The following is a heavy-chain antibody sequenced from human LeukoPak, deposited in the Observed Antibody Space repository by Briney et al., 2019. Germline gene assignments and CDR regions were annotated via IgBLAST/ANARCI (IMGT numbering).Heavy chain of an antibody. CDR1: GFTFSSYS. V-gene: IGHV3-21*01. Sequence: GGSLRLSCAASGFTFSSYSMNWVRQAPGKGLEWVSSISSSSSYIYYADSVKGRFTISRDNAKNSLYLQMNGLRAEDTAVYYCARDANFGYDAFDIWGQGTMVTVSS. CDR2: ISSSSSYI. J-gene: IGHJ3*02. CDR3: ARDANFGYDAFDI. D-gene: IGHD3-10*01.